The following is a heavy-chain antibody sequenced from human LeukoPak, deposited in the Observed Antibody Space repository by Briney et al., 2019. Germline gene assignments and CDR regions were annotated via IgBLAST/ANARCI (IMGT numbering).Heavy chain of an antibody. D-gene: IGHD2/OR15-2a*01. CDR1: GGSISSSSYY. CDR2: IYYSGST. Sequence: SETLSLTCTVSGGSISSSSYYWGWIRQPPGKGLEWIGSIYYSGSTYYNSSLRSRVTISADTSKNQFSLNLRSVTAADTAVYYCARLLSPGWFDPWGQGTLVTVSS. V-gene: IGHV4-39*01. CDR3: ARLLSPGWFDP. J-gene: IGHJ5*02.